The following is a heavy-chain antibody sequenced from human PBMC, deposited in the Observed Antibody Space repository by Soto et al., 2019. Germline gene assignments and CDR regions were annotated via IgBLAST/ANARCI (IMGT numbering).Heavy chain of an antibody. J-gene: IGHJ5*02. Sequence: PSETLSLTCTVSGGSISSGGYYWSWIRQHPGKGLEWIGYICYSGSTYYNPSLKSRVTISVDTSKNQFSLKLSSVTAADTAVYYCARDVSGTTGSWFDPWGQGTLVTVSS. CDR3: ARDVSGTTGSWFDP. CDR1: GGSISSGGYY. D-gene: IGHD1-7*01. CDR2: ICYSGST. V-gene: IGHV4-31*03.